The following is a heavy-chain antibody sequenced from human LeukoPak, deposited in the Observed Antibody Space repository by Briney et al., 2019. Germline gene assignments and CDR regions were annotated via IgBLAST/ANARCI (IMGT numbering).Heavy chain of an antibody. D-gene: IGHD4-17*01. J-gene: IGHJ4*02. CDR3: ARVKHIKPTVSDY. CDR1: GYTFTSYG. V-gene: IGHV1-18*01. Sequence: VASVKVSCKASGYTFTSYGISWVRQAPGQGLEWMGWISAYNGNTNYAQKLQGRVTMTTDTSTSTAYMQLGSLRSDDPTVYYCARVKHIKPTVSDYWGQGTLVTVSS. CDR2: ISAYNGNT.